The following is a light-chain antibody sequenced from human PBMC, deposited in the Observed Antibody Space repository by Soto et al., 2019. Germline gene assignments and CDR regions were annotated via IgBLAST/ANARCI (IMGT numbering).Light chain of an antibody. CDR3: QQYNKWALT. J-gene: IGKJ4*01. Sequence: EIVMTQSPSTLSVSPGERATLSCRASQSVSSNLAWYQQKPGQAPRLLIYHASTRATGIPARFSGSGSGTEFTLTISSLQSEDFAVDYCQQYNKWALTFVGGTKVEIK. CDR1: QSVSSN. CDR2: HAS. V-gene: IGKV3-15*01.